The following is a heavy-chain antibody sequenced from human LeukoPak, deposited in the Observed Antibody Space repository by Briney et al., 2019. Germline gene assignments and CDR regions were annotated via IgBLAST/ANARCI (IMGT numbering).Heavy chain of an antibody. Sequence: ASVKVSCKASGYTFTGYYMHWVRQAPGQGLEWMGRIDPNSGGTNYAQKFQGRVTMTRDTSISTAYMELSRLRSDDTAVYYCARVPPSNMATVNWFDPWGQGTLVTVSS. CDR3: ARVPPSNMATVNWFDP. V-gene: IGHV1-2*06. D-gene: IGHD4-4*01. CDR1: GYTFTGYY. J-gene: IGHJ5*02. CDR2: IDPNSGGT.